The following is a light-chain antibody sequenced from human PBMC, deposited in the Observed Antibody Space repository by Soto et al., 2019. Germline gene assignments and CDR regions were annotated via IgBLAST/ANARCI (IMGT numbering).Light chain of an antibody. V-gene: IGKV1-39*01. J-gene: IGKJ2*01. CDR2: AAS. CDR1: QTISTY. CDR3: QKSSSIPYT. Sequence: DIQMTQSPSSLSASVGDRVTITCRASQTISTYLTWYQQNPGKAPKLLIYAASNLQNGVPSRFSGSGSGTDFTLTISSLQPEGFATYYCQKSSSIPYTFGQGTKLEIK.